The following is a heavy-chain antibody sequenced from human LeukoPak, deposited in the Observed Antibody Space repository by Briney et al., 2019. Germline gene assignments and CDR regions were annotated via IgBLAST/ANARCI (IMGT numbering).Heavy chain of an antibody. V-gene: IGHV3-23*01. Sequence: GGSLRLSCAASGFTFSSYAMSWVRQAPGKGLEWVSAISGSGGSTYYADSVKGRFTISRDNSKNTLYLQMNSLRAEDTAVYYCARDRQFHPWDLVHGGIDYWGQGTLVTVSS. D-gene: IGHD1-26*01. CDR3: ARDRQFHPWDLVHGGIDY. CDR1: GFTFSSYA. CDR2: ISGSGGST. J-gene: IGHJ4*02.